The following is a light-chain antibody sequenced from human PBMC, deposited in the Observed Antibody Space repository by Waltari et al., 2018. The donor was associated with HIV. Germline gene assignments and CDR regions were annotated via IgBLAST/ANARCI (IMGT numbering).Light chain of an antibody. CDR2: EVS. CDR3: NSYTSISTWV. Sequence: QSALTQPASVSGSPGQSITISCTGSSSDVGSYSYVSWYQQHPGKAPKLMIYEVSNRPAGVSHRFPGSKSGNKASLTISGLQPEDEADYYCNSYTSISTWVFGGGTKLTVL. V-gene: IGLV2-14*01. J-gene: IGLJ3*02. CDR1: SSDVGSYSY.